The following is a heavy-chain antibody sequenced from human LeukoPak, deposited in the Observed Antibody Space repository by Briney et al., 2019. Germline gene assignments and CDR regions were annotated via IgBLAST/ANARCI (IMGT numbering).Heavy chain of an antibody. J-gene: IGHJ4*02. D-gene: IGHD6-13*01. V-gene: IGHV4-30-2*01. Sequence: TLSLTCTVSGGSISSGGYYWSWIRQPPGKGLEWIVYIYHSGSTYYNPSLKSRVTISVDRSKNQFSLKLSSVTAADTAVYYCARAPGYSSSWYSSFDYWGQGTLVTVSS. CDR2: IYHSGST. CDR3: ARAPGYSSSWYSSFDY. CDR1: GGSISSGGYY.